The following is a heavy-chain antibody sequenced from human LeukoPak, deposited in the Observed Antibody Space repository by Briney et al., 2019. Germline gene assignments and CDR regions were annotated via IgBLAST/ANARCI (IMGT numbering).Heavy chain of an antibody. CDR2: PYSGGST. CDR3: ARVRGSNWFDP. Sequence: HPGGSLRLSCAASGFTVSSNYMSWVRQAPGKGLEWVSVPYSGGSTYYADSVKGRFTVSRDNSKNTVYLQMNSLRVEDTAVYYCARVRGSNWFDPWGQGTLVTVSS. CDR1: GFTVSSNY. D-gene: IGHD3-16*01. J-gene: IGHJ5*02. V-gene: IGHV3-53*01.